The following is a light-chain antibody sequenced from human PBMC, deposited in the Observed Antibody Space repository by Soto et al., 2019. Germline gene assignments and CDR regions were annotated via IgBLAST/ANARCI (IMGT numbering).Light chain of an antibody. CDR1: QGISSY. J-gene: IGKJ4*01. CDR2: DAS. Sequence: MRMTQSPSSFSAATGDRVTITCLASQGISSYLAWYQQKPGKAPKLLIYDASNLETGVPSRFSGSGSGTDFTFTISSLQPEDIATYYCQQYDNLPLTFGGGTKVDI. V-gene: IGKV1-33*01. CDR3: QQYDNLPLT.